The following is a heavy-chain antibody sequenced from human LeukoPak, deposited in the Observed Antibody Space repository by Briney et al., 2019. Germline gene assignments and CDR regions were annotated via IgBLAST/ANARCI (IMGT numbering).Heavy chain of an antibody. D-gene: IGHD6-13*01. V-gene: IGHV1-8*01. CDR1: GYTFTSYD. CDR2: MKPDSADT. Sequence: ASVKVSCKPSGYTFTSYDINWVGQATGQGLEWMGWMKPDSADTGYAQKFQGRVTMTRNTSTSTAYMELSSLRSEDTAVYYCARGPSESSSSDYWGQGTLVTVSS. CDR3: ARGPSESSSSDY. J-gene: IGHJ4*02.